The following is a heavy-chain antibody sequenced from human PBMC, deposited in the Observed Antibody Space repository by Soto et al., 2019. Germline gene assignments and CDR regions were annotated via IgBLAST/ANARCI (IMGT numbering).Heavy chain of an antibody. Sequence: SGPTLVNPKETLTLTCSFSGFSLTTSGVGVGWIRQPPGKAPEWLALIYWNGDKRYSPSLKSRLTITKDTYKKQVVLTMTRMDPGDTHTYSCAQSPGCRVSFDSGGHGSLVTVPS. J-gene: IGHJ4*01. V-gene: IGHV2-5*01. CDR1: GFSLTTSGVG. D-gene: IGHD2-15*01. CDR2: IYWNGDK. CDR3: AQSPGCRVSFDS.